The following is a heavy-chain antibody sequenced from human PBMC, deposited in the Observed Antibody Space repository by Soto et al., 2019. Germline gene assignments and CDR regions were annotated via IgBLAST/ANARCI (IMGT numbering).Heavy chain of an antibody. CDR2: INAGNGNT. Sequence: QVQLVQSGAEVKKPGASVKVSCKASGYTFTSYAMHWVRQAPGQRLEWMGWINAGNGNTKYSQKFQGRVTITRDTSASTAYMELSSPRSEDTAVYYCARASGWFVTDYWGQGTLVTVSS. CDR1: GYTFTSYA. V-gene: IGHV1-3*01. D-gene: IGHD6-13*01. CDR3: ARASGWFVTDY. J-gene: IGHJ4*02.